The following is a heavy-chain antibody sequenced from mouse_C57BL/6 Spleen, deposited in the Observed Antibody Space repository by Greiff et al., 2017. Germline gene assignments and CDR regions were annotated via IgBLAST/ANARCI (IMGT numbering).Heavy chain of an antibody. V-gene: IGHV1-55*01. J-gene: IGHJ2*01. CDR2: IYPGSGST. D-gene: IGHD1-1*01. Sequence: QVHVKQPGAELVKPGASVKMSCKASGYTFTSYWITWVKQRPGQGLEWIGDIYPGSGSTNYNEKFKSKATPTVDTSSSTAYMQLSSLTSEDSAVYYCARWDYYGSSPTYFDYWGQGTTLTVSS. CDR3: ARWDYYGSSPTYFDY. CDR1: GYTFTSYW.